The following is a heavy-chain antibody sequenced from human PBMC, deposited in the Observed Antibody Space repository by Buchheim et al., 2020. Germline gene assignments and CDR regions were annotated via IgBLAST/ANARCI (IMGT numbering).Heavy chain of an antibody. CDR3: AKNSGSYYSSSWFDP. J-gene: IGHJ5*02. V-gene: IGHV3-30*18. CDR2: ISYDGSNK. CDR1: GFTFSSYG. Sequence: QVQLVESGGGVVQPGRSLRLSCAASGFTFSSYGMHWVRQAPGKGLEWVAVISYDGSNKYYADSVKGRFTISRDNSKNTLYLQMNSLRAEDTAVYYCAKNSGSYYSSSWFDPWGQGTL. D-gene: IGHD1-26*01.